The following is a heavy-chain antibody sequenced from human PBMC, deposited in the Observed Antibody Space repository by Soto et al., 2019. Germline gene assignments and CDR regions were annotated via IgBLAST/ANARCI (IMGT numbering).Heavy chain of an antibody. CDR2: IKQDGSEE. J-gene: IGHJ6*02. D-gene: IGHD3-3*01. CDR3: FRTHFDFWAFDLYGMDV. CDR1: GQTFNRYW. Sequence: DVQLAESGGGLVQPGGSLRLSCVASGQTFNRYWMSWVRQAPGKGLEWVANIKQDGSEEYYVDSVKGRFTISRDNAKKSPFLQMNSLRTEDPAIYFLFRTHFDFWAFDLYGMDVWGQGTTVIVSS. V-gene: IGHV3-7*03.